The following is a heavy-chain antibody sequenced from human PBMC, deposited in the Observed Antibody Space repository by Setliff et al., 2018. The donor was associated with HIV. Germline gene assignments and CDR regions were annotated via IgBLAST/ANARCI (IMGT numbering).Heavy chain of an antibody. CDR2: IYTSGST. Sequence: SETLSLTCTVSGGSITNGGYYWSWIRQPAGKGLEWIGHIYTSGSTNFNPSLKSRVTIPMDMSKNQFSLKLTSLTAADTAVYYCARGYCTSSSCPLGADCWGQGTLVTVSS. J-gene: IGHJ4*02. CDR3: ARGYCTSSSCPLGADC. D-gene: IGHD2-2*01. V-gene: IGHV4-61*09. CDR1: GGSITNGGYY.